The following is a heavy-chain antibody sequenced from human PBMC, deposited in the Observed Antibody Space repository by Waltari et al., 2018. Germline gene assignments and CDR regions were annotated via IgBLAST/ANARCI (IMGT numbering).Heavy chain of an antibody. CDR2: ISSSSSYI. D-gene: IGHD3-3*01. Sequence: EVQLVASGGGLVKPGGSLRLSCAASGFTFSSPSMNWARQAPGKGLEWVSSISSSSSYIYYADSVKGRFTISRDNAKNSLYLQMNSLRAEDTAVYYCARVDLEWPFDYWGQGTLVTVSS. CDR1: GFTFSSPS. CDR3: ARVDLEWPFDY. J-gene: IGHJ4*02. V-gene: IGHV3-21*01.